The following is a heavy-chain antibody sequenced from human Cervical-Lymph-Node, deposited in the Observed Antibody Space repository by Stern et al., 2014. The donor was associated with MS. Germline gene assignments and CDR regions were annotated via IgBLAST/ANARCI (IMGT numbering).Heavy chain of an antibody. Sequence: QVQLVQSGAALKKPGTSVKVSCQTSGYTFTDYYIHWVRQAPGQRLEWMGRINPDSGGITYSQKFQGRVTMTRDTSSNTAYMELSSLRSDDTAMFYCTRDLVGTDAFDVWGQGTMVIVSS. V-gene: IGHV1-2*06. J-gene: IGHJ3*01. CDR2: INPDSGGI. CDR1: GYTFTDYY. CDR3: TRDLVGTDAFDV. D-gene: IGHD1-14*01.